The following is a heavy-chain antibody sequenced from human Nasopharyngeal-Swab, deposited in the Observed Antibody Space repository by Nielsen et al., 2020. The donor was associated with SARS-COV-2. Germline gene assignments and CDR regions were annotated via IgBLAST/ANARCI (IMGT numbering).Heavy chain of an antibody. CDR1: GYTFTSYG. CDR3: ARVIDGDYYDSSGFDY. J-gene: IGHJ4*02. D-gene: IGHD3-22*01. V-gene: IGHV1-18*01. Sequence: ASVKVSCKASGYTFTSYGISWVRQAPGQGLEWMGWISAYNGNTNYAQKLQGRVTMTRDTSTSTVYMELSSLRSEDTAVYYCARVIDGDYYDSSGFDYWGQGTLVTVSS. CDR2: ISAYNGNT.